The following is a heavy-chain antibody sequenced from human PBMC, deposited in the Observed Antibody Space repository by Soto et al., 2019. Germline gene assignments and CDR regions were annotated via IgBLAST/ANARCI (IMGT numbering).Heavy chain of an antibody. CDR2: IKSKTDGGTT. V-gene: IGHV3-15*01. CDR1: GFIFSGSA. CDR3: TTQYSSGWYVAFDI. Sequence: GGSLRLSCAASGFIFSGSAIHWVRQASGKGLEWVGRIKSKTDGGTTDYAAPVKGRFTISRDDSKNTLYLQMNSLKTEDTAVYYCTTQYSSGWYVAFDIWGQETMVTVSS. J-gene: IGHJ3*02. D-gene: IGHD6-19*01.